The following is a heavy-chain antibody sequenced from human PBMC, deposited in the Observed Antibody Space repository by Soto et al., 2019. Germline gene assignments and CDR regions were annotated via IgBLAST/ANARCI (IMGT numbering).Heavy chain of an antibody. V-gene: IGHV1-69*13. CDR1: GGTFSSYA. Sequence: SVKVSCKASGGTFSSYAISWVRQAPGQGLEWMGGIIPIFGTANYAQKFQGRVTITADESTSTAYMELSSLRSEDTAVYYCARGGRALIVATITNWFDPWGQGTLLTVSS. CDR2: IIPIFGTA. D-gene: IGHD5-12*01. CDR3: ARGGRALIVATITNWFDP. J-gene: IGHJ5*02.